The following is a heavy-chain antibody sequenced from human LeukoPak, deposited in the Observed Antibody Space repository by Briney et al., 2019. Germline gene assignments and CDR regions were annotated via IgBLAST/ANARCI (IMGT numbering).Heavy chain of an antibody. V-gene: IGHV3-48*01. J-gene: IGHJ4*02. CDR3: AREPHSLDY. CDR1: GFSFSSYS. Sequence: GGSLRLSCTASGFSFSSYSMNWVRHAPGKGLEWVAYIAYTGTIHYADSVRGRFAISRDNAKSSLFLQLNSLRAEDTAVYYCAREPHSLDYWGQGTLVTVSS. CDR2: IAYTGTI.